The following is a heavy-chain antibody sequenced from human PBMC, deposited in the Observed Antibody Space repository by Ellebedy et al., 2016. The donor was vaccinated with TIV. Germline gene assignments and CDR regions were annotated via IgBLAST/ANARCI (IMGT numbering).Heavy chain of an antibody. CDR3: ASSGVAVQVADY. CDR1: GFTFSSYW. CDR2: IKSDGSRT. V-gene: IGHV3-74*01. Sequence: PGGSLRLSCAASGFTFSSYWMHWVRHAPGKGLVWVSLIKSDGSRTTYADSVKGRFTISRDNAKNTLYLQMNSLRAEDTAVYYCASSGVAVQVADYWGQGTLVTVSS. J-gene: IGHJ4*02. D-gene: IGHD1-26*01.